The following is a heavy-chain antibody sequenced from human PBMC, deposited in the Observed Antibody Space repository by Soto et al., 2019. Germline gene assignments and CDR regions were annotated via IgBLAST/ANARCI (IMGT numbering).Heavy chain of an antibody. J-gene: IGHJ6*03. Sequence: EVQLLESGGGLVQPGGSLRLSCAASGFTFSSYAMSWVRQAPGKGLEWVSAISGSGGSTYYADSVKGRFTISRDNSKNTLYLQMNRLRAEDTAVYYCAKSVGKYYYYYYMDVWGKGTTVTVSS. V-gene: IGHV3-23*01. CDR2: ISGSGGST. CDR1: GFTFSSYA. CDR3: AKSVGKYYYYYYMDV. D-gene: IGHD1-26*01.